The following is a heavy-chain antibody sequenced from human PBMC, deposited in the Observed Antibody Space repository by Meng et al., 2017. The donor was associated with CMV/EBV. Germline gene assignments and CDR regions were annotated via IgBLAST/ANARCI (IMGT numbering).Heavy chain of an antibody. Sequence: VQWPAARPGLVEPSQTLSLTRTVFGGTISSGDYYWSWIRQPPGKGLEWIGYIYYSGSTYYNPSLKSRVTISVDTSKNQFSLKLSSVTAADTAVHYCARDNRRGGVDYWGQGTLVTVFS. V-gene: IGHV4-30-4*08. CDR1: GGTISSGDYY. J-gene: IGHJ4*02. D-gene: IGHD3-3*01. CDR3: ARDNRRGGVDY. CDR2: IYYSGST.